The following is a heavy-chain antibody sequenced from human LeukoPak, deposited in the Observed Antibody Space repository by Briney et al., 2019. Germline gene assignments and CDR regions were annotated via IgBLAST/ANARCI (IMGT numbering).Heavy chain of an antibody. D-gene: IGHD4-23*01. CDR3: ARADRYGGPTEGYYYGMDV. CDR2: MNPNSGNT. J-gene: IGHJ6*02. Sequence: ASVKVSCKASGYTFTSYDIHWVRQATGQGLEWMGWMNPNSGNTGYAQKFQGRVTMTRNTSISTAYMELSSLRSEDTAVYYCARADRYGGPTEGYYYGMDVWGQGTTVTVSS. CDR1: GYTFTSYD. V-gene: IGHV1-8*01.